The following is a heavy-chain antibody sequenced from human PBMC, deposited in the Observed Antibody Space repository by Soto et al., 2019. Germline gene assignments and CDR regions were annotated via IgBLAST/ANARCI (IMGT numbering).Heavy chain of an antibody. CDR3: ARQDSCYYYYGVDG. D-gene: IGHD4-4*01. CDR2: IYPGDSDT. J-gene: IGHJ6*02. CDR1: GFNVPTYS. Sequence: GESMKLPGEGRGFNVPTYSIGWVPPLPGKGLEWMGIIYPGDSDTRYNPSFQGQVAISADKSISTAYLQWSSLKASDTAMYYCARQDSCYYYYGVDGWGQGTTVT. V-gene: IGHV5-51*01.